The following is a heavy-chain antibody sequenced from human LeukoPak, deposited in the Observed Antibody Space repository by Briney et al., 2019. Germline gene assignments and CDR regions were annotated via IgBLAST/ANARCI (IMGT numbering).Heavy chain of an antibody. J-gene: IGHJ4*02. D-gene: IGHD5-12*01. V-gene: IGHV3-66*01. CDR1: EFSVGSNY. CDR2: IYRGDNT. Sequence: GGSLRLCCAATEFSVGSNYMSWVRQAQGKGVGCVSFIYRGDNTYYADSVKGRFPISRDNSKNTLYLQINSLRAEDTAVYYCARGPSGYHNTGGQGTLVTVSS. CDR3: ARGPSGYHNT.